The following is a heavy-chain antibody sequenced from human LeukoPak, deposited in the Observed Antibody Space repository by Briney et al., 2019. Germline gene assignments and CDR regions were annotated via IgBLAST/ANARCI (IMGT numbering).Heavy chain of an antibody. CDR2: INHSGST. Sequence: PSETLSLTCAVYGGSFSGYYWSWIRQPPGKGLEWIGEINHSGSTNYNPSLKSRVTISVDTSKNQFSLKLSSVTAADTAVYYCAREGSYGGYDSTDAFDIWGQGTMVTVSS. D-gene: IGHD5-12*01. J-gene: IGHJ3*02. V-gene: IGHV4-34*01. CDR3: AREGSYGGYDSTDAFDI. CDR1: GGSFSGYY.